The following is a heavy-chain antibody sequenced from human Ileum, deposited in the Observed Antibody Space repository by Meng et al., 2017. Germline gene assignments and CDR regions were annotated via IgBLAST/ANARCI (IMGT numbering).Heavy chain of an antibody. Sequence: VQLWEWGAGLLKASDTRSLPCAVYGGSWSGCYCGWIRQPPGKGLEWIGDIDHSGSTNYNPSLKSRVTISVDTSKNQFSLNLNSVTAADTAVYYCARGGGPRAYYFDYWGQGALVTVSS. J-gene: IGHJ4*02. CDR1: GGSWSGCY. V-gene: IGHV4-34*01. CDR3: ARGGGPRAYYFDY. D-gene: IGHD3-10*01. CDR2: IDHSGST.